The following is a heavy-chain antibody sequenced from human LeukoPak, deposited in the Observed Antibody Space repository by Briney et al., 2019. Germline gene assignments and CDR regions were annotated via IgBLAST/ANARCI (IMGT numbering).Heavy chain of an antibody. D-gene: IGHD3-16*01. V-gene: IGHV4-4*07. CDR3: ARGLGGASYYMDV. CDR2: VDTSGST. Sequence: SETLSLTCTVSGGSISSFYWSWVRQSAVKGLEWIGRVDTSGSTHYNPSLGGRVTMSLDTSKNQFSLNLRSVTVADTDVYYCARGLGGASYYMDVWGKGTTVTVSS. J-gene: IGHJ6*03. CDR1: GGSISSFY.